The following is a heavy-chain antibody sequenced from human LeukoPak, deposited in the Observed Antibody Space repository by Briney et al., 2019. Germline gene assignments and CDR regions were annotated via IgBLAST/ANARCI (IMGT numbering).Heavy chain of an antibody. J-gene: IGHJ4*02. CDR2: INPNSGGT. Sequence: GASVKVSCKASGYTFTDYYIHWVRQAPGQGLEWMGWINPNSGGTNYAQKFQGRVTMTRGTSISTAYMELSRLRSDDTAVYYCAKGRKAEPTGYWGQGTLVTVSS. CDR3: AKGRKAEPTGY. CDR1: GYTFTDYY. V-gene: IGHV1-2*02. D-gene: IGHD1-14*01.